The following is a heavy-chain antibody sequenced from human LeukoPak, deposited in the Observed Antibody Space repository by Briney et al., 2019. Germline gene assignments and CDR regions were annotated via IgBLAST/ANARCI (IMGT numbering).Heavy chain of an antibody. CDR3: ARGSSSSGWYGSETGGY. CDR2: INHSGST. CDR1: GGSFSGYY. J-gene: IGHJ4*02. D-gene: IGHD6-19*01. Sequence: SETLSLTCAVYGGSFSGYYWSWIRQPPGKGLEWIGEINHSGSTNYNPSLKSRVTISVDTSKNQFSLKLSSVTAADTAVYYCARGSSSSGWYGSETGGYWGQGTLVTVSS. V-gene: IGHV4-34*01.